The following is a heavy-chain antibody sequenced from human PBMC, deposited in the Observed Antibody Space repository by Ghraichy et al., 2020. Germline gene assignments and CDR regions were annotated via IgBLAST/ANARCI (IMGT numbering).Heavy chain of an antibody. J-gene: IGHJ3*01. V-gene: IGHV3-23*01. Sequence: GGSLRLSCAASGFIFSDYALPWVRQAPGKGLEWVSSISGSGGVTSYTDSVKGRFTISRDNSRNTLYLQMNSLRAEDTAVFYCGRDPNGDYVGAVDFSGQRTLVAVSS. CDR3: GRDPNGDYVGAVDF. D-gene: IGHD4-17*01. CDR1: GFIFSDYA. CDR2: ISGSGGVT.